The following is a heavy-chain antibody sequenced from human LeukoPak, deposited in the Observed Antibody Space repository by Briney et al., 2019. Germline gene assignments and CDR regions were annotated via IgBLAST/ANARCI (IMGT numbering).Heavy chain of an antibody. CDR3: ARDLGYSGYEFDY. CDR1: GFTFSSYA. J-gene: IGHJ4*02. V-gene: IGHV3-23*01. Sequence: GGSLRLSCAASGFTFSSYAMSWVRQAPGKGLEWVSAISGSGGSTYYADSVKGRFTISRDNSKNTLYLQMNSLRAEDTAVYYCARDLGYSGYEFDYWGQGTLVTVSS. CDR2: ISGSGGST. D-gene: IGHD5-12*01.